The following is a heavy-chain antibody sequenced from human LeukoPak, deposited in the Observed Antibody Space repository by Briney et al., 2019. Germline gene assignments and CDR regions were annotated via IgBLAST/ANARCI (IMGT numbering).Heavy chain of an antibody. Sequence: VASVKVSCKASGYTFTSYYMHWVRQAPGQGLEWMGWINPNSGGTNYAQKFQGRVTMTRDTSISTAYMELSRLRSDDTAVYYCARDISGSYYSRWHYFDYWGQGTLVTVSS. CDR3: ARDISGSYYSRWHYFDY. J-gene: IGHJ4*02. CDR2: INPNSGGT. V-gene: IGHV1-2*02. D-gene: IGHD1-26*01. CDR1: GYTFTSYY.